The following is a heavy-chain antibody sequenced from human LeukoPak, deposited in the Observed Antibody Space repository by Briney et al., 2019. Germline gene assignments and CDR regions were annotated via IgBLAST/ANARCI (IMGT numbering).Heavy chain of an antibody. CDR2: IYPGDSDT. J-gene: IGHJ5*02. V-gene: IGHV5-51*01. D-gene: IGHD2-2*01. Sequence: GESLKISCKGSGYSFTSYWIGWVRQMPGKGLEWMGIIYPGDSDTRYSPSFQGQVTISADKSISTAYLQWSSLKASDTAMYYCARRYCSSTSCYWFDPWGQGTLVIVSS. CDR3: ARRYCSSTSCYWFDP. CDR1: GYSFTSYW.